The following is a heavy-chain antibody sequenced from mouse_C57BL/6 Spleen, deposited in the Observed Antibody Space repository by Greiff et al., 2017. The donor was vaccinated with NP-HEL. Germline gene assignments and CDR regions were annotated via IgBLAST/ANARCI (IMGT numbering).Heavy chain of an antibody. CDR2: IYPGDGDT. CDR1: GYAFSSSW. CDR3: AREGGDGYYVDY. Sequence: VQLQQSGPELVKPGASVKISCKASGYAFSSSWMNWVKQRPGKGLEWIGRIYPGDGDTNYNGKFKGKATLTADKSSSTAYMQLSSLTSEDSAVYFCAREGGDGYYVDYWGQGTTLTVSS. J-gene: IGHJ2*01. V-gene: IGHV1-82*01. D-gene: IGHD2-3*01.